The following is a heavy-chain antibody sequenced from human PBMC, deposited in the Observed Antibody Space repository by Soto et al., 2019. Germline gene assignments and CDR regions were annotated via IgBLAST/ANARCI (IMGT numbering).Heavy chain of an antibody. CDR1: GFTFSDYY. CDR3: ARGRKLEAIASYVFAFDI. V-gene: IGHV3-11*01. J-gene: IGHJ3*02. Sequence: GGSLRLSCAASGFTFSDYYMSWIRQAPGKGLEWVSYISSSGSTIYYADSVKGRFTISRDNAKNSLYLQMNSLRAEDTAVYYCARGRKLEAIASYVFAFDIWGQGTMVTVSS. D-gene: IGHD2-21*01. CDR2: ISSSGSTI.